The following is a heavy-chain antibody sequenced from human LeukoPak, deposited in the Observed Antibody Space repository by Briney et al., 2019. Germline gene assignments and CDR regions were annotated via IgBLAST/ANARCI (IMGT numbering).Heavy chain of an antibody. V-gene: IGHV3-11*01. CDR3: ARVHCSSTSCSLDY. CDR1: GFTFSDYC. CDR2: ISSSGSTI. J-gene: IGHJ4*02. D-gene: IGHD2-2*01. Sequence: GGSLRLSCAASGFTFSDYCMSWIRQAPGKGLEWVSYISSSGSTIYYADSVKGRFTISRDNAKNSLYLQMNSLRAEDTAVYYCARVHCSSTSCSLDYWGQGTLVTVSS.